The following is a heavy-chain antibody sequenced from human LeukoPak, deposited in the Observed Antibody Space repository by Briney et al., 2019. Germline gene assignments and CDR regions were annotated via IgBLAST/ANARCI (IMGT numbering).Heavy chain of an antibody. CDR1: GYTFTSYG. D-gene: IGHD3-22*01. CDR3: ARLGSGDSSGWSLLDY. J-gene: IGHJ4*02. Sequence: ASVKVSCKASGYTFTSYGISWVRQAPGQGLEWMGWINTNTGNPTYAQGFTGRFVFSLDTSVSTAYLRISSLKAEDTAVYYCARLGSGDSSGWSLLDYWGQGTLVTVSS. CDR2: INTNTGNP. V-gene: IGHV7-4-1*02.